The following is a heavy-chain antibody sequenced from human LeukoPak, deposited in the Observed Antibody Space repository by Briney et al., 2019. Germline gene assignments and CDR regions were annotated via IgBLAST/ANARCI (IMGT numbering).Heavy chain of an antibody. D-gene: IGHD3-3*01. CDR1: GGSFSGYY. Sequence: SETLSLTCAVYGGSFSGYYWSWIRQPPGKGLEWIGYIYYSGSTYYNPSLKSRVTISVDTSKNQFSLKLSSVTAADTAVYYCASGPPRYYFDYWGQGTLVTVSS. V-gene: IGHV4-34*09. CDR3: ASGPPRYYFDY. CDR2: IYYSGST. J-gene: IGHJ4*02.